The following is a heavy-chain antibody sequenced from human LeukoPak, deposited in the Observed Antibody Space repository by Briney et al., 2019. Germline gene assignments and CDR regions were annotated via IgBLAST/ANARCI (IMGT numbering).Heavy chain of an antibody. CDR2: INHSGST. J-gene: IGHJ4*02. CDR3: ARRATTVGFDY. CDR1: GGSFSGYY. V-gene: IGHV4-34*01. D-gene: IGHD1-26*01. Sequence: KTSETLSLTCAVYGGSFSGYYWSWIRQPPGKGLEWIGEINHSGSTNYNPSLKSRVTISVDTSKNQFSLKLSSVTAADTAVYYCARRATTVGFDYWGQGTLVTVSS.